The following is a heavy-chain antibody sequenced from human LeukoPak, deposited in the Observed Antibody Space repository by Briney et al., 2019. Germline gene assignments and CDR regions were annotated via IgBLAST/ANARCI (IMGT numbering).Heavy chain of an antibody. J-gene: IGHJ5*02. V-gene: IGHV4-59*12. Sequence: PSETLSLTCTVSGGSFNRYYWSWIRQPPGKGLEWIGYIYYSGSTNYNPSLKSRVSISVDTSKNQFSLKLSSVTAADTAVYYCARVGYSYGHNWFDPWGQGTLVTVSS. CDR2: IYYSGST. D-gene: IGHD5-18*01. CDR1: GGSFNRYY. CDR3: ARVGYSYGHNWFDP.